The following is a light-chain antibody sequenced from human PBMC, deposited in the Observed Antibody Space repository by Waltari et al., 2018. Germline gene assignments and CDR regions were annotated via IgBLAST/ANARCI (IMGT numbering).Light chain of an antibody. Sequence: SYELTQPPSESVSPGQTASITCSGDKQGGKYALWYQQKPGQPPVLVIYQDSKRPSGFPERFSGSNSGNTATLTISGTHAMDEADYYCQAWDSSTAYVFGTGPRVTVL. J-gene: IGLJ1*01. CDR3: QAWDSSTAYV. CDR2: QDS. CDR1: KQGGKY. V-gene: IGLV3-1*01.